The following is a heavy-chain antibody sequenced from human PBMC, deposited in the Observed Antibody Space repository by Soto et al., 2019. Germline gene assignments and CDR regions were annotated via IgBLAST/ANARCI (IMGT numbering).Heavy chain of an antibody. CDR1: GFTFSNYG. Sequence: QVQLVESGGGVVQPGRSLRLSCAASGFTFSNYGMHWVRQAPGKGLEWVAVISYDGSNRYYADSVKGRFTISRDNSKNTRYLQMNSLRAEDTAVYYCAKERRTGWYYFDYWGQGTLVGVCS. CDR3: AKERRTGWYYFDY. J-gene: IGHJ4*02. V-gene: IGHV3-30*18. CDR2: ISYDGSNR. D-gene: IGHD6-19*01.